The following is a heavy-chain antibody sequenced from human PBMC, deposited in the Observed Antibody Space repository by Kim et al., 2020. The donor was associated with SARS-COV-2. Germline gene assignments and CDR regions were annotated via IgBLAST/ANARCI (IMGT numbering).Heavy chain of an antibody. CDR3: ARAPSGTLTPHYFDY. D-gene: IGHD3-10*01. CDR2: IYPGDSDT. CDR1: GYSFTTYW. Sequence: GESLKISCKGSGYSFTTYWIGWVRHMPGKGLEWMGIIYPGDSDTKYSPSFRGQVTISADWSITTAYLQWSSLKASDTAVYYCARAPSGTLTPHYFDYWGQ. J-gene: IGHJ4*02. V-gene: IGHV5-51*01.